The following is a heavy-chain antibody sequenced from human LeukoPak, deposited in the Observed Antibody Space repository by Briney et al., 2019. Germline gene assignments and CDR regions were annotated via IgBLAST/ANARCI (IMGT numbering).Heavy chain of an antibody. D-gene: IGHD1-26*01. CDR3: TTDLKESGSDTTTGFQY. CDR2: VGRDGSI. Sequence: GGSLRLSCVASGFTFNTYTMNWVRQAPGKGLEWISCVGRDGSIHYADSVKGRFTISRDNSKNTLYLQVNSLKVEDTAVYYCTTDLKESGSDTTTGFQYWGQGTLVTVSS. V-gene: IGHV3-23*01. CDR1: GFTFNTYT. J-gene: IGHJ4*02.